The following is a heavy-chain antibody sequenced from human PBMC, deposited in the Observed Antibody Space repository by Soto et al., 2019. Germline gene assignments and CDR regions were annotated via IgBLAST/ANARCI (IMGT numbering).Heavy chain of an antibody. Sequence: EGSLRLSCAASEFTFSNYAMSWVRQAPGKGLEWVSAISYGGGTTYYADSVKGRFTISRDNSKNTLYLQMNSLRAEDTAVYYCAKNPGYYYDSTGYHFDYWGQGTLVTVSS. D-gene: IGHD3-22*01. CDR2: ISYGGGTT. CDR3: AKNPGYYYDSTGYHFDY. CDR1: EFTFSNYA. J-gene: IGHJ4*02. V-gene: IGHV3-23*01.